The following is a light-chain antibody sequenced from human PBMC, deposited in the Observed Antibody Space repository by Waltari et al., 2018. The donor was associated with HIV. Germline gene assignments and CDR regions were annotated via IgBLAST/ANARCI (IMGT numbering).Light chain of an antibody. CDR1: SGSVSTTYY. J-gene: IGLJ2*01. CDR3: VLYMGSGISV. V-gene: IGLV8-61*01. Sequence: QTVVTQEPSFSVSPGGTVTLTCGLSSGSVSTTYYPSWYQHTPGQAPRTLIYNTNTRSSGVPDRFSGSILGNKASLNITGAQADDECDYYCVLYMGSGISVFGGGTKLTVL. CDR2: NTN.